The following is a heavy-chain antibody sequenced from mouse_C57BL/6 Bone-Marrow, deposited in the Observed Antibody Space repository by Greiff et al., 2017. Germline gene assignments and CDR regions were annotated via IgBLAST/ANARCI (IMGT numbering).Heavy chain of an antibody. V-gene: IGHV5-15*04. D-gene: IGHD2-1*01. CDR3: ARRGYGNYPYAMDY. CDR2: ISNLAYSI. J-gene: IGHJ4*01. CDR1: GFTFSDYG. Sequence: EVQGVESGGGLVQPGGSLKLSCAASGFTFSDYGMAWVRQAPRKGPEWVAFISNLAYSIYYADTVTGRFTISRENAKNTLYLEMSSLRSEDTAMYYCARRGYGNYPYAMDYWGQGTSVTVSS.